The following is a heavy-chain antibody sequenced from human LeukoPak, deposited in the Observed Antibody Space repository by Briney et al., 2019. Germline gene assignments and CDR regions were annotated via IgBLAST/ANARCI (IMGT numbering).Heavy chain of an antibody. CDR3: ARERNNSDHYMDV. CDR1: RGSLSYSY. CDR2: IYSSGST. D-gene: IGHD1-1*01. Sequence: PSETLSLTCTVSRGSLSYSYWSWIRQPPGKGLEWIGYIYSSGSTNYNPSLKSRLTISVDTSKNQFSLKLSSVTAADTAVYYCARERNNSDHYMDVWGKGTTVTISS. V-gene: IGHV4-59*01. J-gene: IGHJ6*03.